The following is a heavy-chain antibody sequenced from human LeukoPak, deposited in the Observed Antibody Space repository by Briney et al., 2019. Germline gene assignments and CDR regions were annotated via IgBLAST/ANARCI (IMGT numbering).Heavy chain of an antibody. CDR3: ARASPSTDAFDI. V-gene: IGHV3-53*01. D-gene: IGHD5/OR15-5a*01. CDR1: GFTFSNYA. CDR2: IYSGGST. J-gene: IGHJ3*02. Sequence: GGSLRLSCTVSGFTFSNYAMSWVRQAPGKGLEWVSVIYSGGSTYYADSVKGRFTISRDNSKNTLYLQMNSLRAEDTAVYYCARASPSTDAFDIWGQGTMVTVSS.